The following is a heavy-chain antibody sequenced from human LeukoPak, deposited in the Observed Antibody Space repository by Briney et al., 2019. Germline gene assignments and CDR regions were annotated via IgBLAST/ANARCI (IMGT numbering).Heavy chain of an antibody. V-gene: IGHV3-11*01. J-gene: IGHJ6*02. CDR1: GFTFSDYY. D-gene: IGHD4-17*01. CDR2: ISSSGSTI. CDR3: AREKYGFPYYYYDGMDV. Sequence: GGSLRLSCAASGFTFSDYYMSWIRQAPGKGLEWVSYISSSGSTIYYADSVKGRFTISRDNAKNSLYLQMNSLRAEDTAVYYCAREKYGFPYYYYDGMDVWGQGTTVTVSS.